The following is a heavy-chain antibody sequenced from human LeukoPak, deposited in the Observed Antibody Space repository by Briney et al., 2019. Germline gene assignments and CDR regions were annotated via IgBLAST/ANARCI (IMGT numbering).Heavy chain of an antibody. CDR1: GFTFSSYV. V-gene: IGHV3-33*05. D-gene: IGHD5-18*01. J-gene: IGHJ4*02. CDR3: ARHVTYSYGLGYYFDY. CDR2: ISHDGSNK. Sequence: GGSLRLSCAASGFTFSSYVMHWVRQAPGKGLEWVAVISHDGSNKYYADSVKGRFTISRDNSKNTLYLQMNSLRADDTAVYYCARHVTYSYGLGYYFDYWGQGTLVIVSS.